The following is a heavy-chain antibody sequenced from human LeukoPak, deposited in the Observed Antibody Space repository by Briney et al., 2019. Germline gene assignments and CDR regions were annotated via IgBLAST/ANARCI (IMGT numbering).Heavy chain of an antibody. CDR3: ARNYAPAWCSGGSCYGYYYYGMDV. CDR2: ISSSGSTI. D-gene: IGHD2-15*01. V-gene: IGHV3-48*03. Sequence: GRSLRLSCAASGFTFSSYEMNWVRQAPGKGLEWVSYISSSGSTIYYADSVKGRFTISRDNAKNSLYLQMNSLRAEDTAVYYCARNYAPAWCSGGSCYGYYYYGMDVWGKGTTVTVSS. J-gene: IGHJ6*04. CDR1: GFTFSSYE.